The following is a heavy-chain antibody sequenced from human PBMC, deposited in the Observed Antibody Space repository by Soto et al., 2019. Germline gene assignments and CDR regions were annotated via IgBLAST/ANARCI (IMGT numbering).Heavy chain of an antibody. CDR3: TTDRYGGYGLDY. D-gene: IGHD5-12*01. CDR2: ISEAGDST. CDR1: GGSISSGGYS. Sequence: ETLSLTCAVSGGSISSGGYSWSWVRQAPGKGLEWVSFISEAGDSTHYADSVKGRFTISRDNSKNTLYLQMNSLKTEDTAVYYCTTDRYGGYGLDYWGQGTLVTVSS. V-gene: IGHV3-23*01. J-gene: IGHJ4*02.